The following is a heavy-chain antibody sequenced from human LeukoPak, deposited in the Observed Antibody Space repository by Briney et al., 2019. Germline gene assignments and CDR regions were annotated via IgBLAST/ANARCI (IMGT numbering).Heavy chain of an antibody. D-gene: IGHD3-3*01. CDR2: IKSKTDGGTT. CDR3: TSSITIFGVVIMGIDY. CDR1: GFTFSNAW. Sequence: GGSLRLSCAASGFTFSNAWMSWVRQAPGKGLEWVGRIKSKTDGGTTDYAAPVKGRFTISRDDSKNTLYLQMNSLKTEDTAVYHCTSSITIFGVVIMGIDYWGQGTLVTVSS. V-gene: IGHV3-15*01. J-gene: IGHJ4*02.